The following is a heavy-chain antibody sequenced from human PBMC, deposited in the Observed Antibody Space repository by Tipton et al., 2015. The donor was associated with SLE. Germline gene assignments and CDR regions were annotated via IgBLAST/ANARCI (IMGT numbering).Heavy chain of an antibody. CDR2: AFYSGST. D-gene: IGHD2-21*01. CDR1: GGSINSYY. CDR3: ARAGGGDSNWFDP. J-gene: IGHJ5*02. Sequence: TLSLTCTVSGGSINSYYWSWIRQPPGMGLEWVGFAFYSGSTSYNPSLKSRVTISVDMSKNQFSLKLSSVTAADTAVYYCARAGGGDSNWFDPWGQGTLVTVSS. V-gene: IGHV4-59*12.